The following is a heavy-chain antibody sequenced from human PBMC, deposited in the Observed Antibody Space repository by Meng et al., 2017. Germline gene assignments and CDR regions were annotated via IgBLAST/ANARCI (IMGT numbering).Heavy chain of an antibody. CDR3: ARVPGDPGIAVAVSYYFDY. J-gene: IGHJ4*02. Sequence: VKLHKSGPGLLKPSQTLSTTCAISGDSVSSNSAAWNWIRQSPSRGLEWLGRTYYRSKWYNDYAVSVKSRITINPDTSKNQFSLQLNSVTPEDTAVYYCARVPGDPGIAVAVSYYFDYWGQGTLVTVSS. CDR2: TYYRSKWYN. D-gene: IGHD6-19*01. CDR1: GDSVSSNSAA. V-gene: IGHV6-1*01.